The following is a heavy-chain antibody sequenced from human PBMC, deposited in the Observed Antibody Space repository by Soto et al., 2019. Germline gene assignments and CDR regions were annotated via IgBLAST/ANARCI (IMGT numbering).Heavy chain of an antibody. Sequence: GASVKVSCKASGYTFTSYAMHWVRQAPGQRLEWMGWINAGNGNTKYSQKFQGRVTITRDTSASTAYMELSSLRSEDTAVYYCARVKDVGTPNWLDPWGQGTLVTVSS. CDR2: INAGNGNT. CDR1: GYTFTSYA. D-gene: IGHD7-27*01. J-gene: IGHJ5*02. V-gene: IGHV1-3*01. CDR3: ARVKDVGTPNWLDP.